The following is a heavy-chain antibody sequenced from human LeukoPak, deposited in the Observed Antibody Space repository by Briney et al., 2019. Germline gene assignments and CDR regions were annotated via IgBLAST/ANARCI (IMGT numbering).Heavy chain of an antibody. D-gene: IGHD3-10*01. Sequence: GGSLRLSCAASGFTFSSYSMNWVRQAPGKGLEWVSSISSSSSYIYYADSVKGRFTISRDNAKNSLYLQMNSLRAEDTAVYYCARDIPELWFGEGNWFDPWGQGTLVTVSS. V-gene: IGHV3-21*01. CDR2: ISSSSSYI. J-gene: IGHJ5*02. CDR3: ARDIPELWFGEGNWFDP. CDR1: GFTFSSYS.